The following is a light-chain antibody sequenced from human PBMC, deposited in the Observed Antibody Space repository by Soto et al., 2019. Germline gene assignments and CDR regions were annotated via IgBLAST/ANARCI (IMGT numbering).Light chain of an antibody. CDR3: SSYTSSSTWV. J-gene: IGLJ3*02. V-gene: IGLV2-14*01. CDR1: SSDVGGYNH. Sequence: QSALTQPASVSGSPGQSITISCTGTSSDVGGYNHVSWYQQHPGKAPKVMIYEVTNRPPGLSNRFSGSKSGNTASLTISGLQAEDEADYYCSSYTSSSTWVFGGGTKLTVL. CDR2: EVT.